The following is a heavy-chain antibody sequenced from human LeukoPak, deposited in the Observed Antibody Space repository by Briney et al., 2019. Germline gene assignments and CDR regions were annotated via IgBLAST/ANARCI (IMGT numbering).Heavy chain of an antibody. D-gene: IGHD3-9*01. J-gene: IGHJ4*02. CDR1: GGSFSGYY. CDR3: ARGRRELRYGPDY. Sequence: SETLSLTCAVYGGSFSGYYWSWIRQPPGKGLEWIGEINHSGSTNYNPSLKSRVTISVDTSKNQFSLKLSSVTAADTAVYYCARGRRELRYGPDYWGQGTLVTVSS. CDR2: INHSGST. V-gene: IGHV4-34*01.